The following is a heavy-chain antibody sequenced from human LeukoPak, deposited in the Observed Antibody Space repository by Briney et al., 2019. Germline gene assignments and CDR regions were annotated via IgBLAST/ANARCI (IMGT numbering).Heavy chain of an antibody. J-gene: IGHJ5*02. V-gene: IGHV3-30*04. D-gene: IGHD3-3*01. Sequence: GGSLRLSCAASGFTFSTYAMHWVRQAPGKGLEWVAAISNDGRNTCYADSVKGRFTVSRGNSKTTLYLQMNSLRVEDTAVYYCARGPNYDFWSGYYTWGQETLVTVSS. CDR3: ARGPNYDFWSGYYT. CDR1: GFTFSTYA. CDR2: ISNDGRNT.